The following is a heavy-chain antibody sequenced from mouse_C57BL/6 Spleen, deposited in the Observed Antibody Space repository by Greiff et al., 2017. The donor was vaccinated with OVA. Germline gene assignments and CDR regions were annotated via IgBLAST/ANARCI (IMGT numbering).Heavy chain of an antibody. D-gene: IGHD1-1*01. J-gene: IGHJ4*01. CDR3: AREPFYYGSRGDYAMDY. CDR1: GYTFTSYW. V-gene: IGHV1-52*01. CDR2: IDPSDSET. Sequence: QVQLQQPGAELVRPGSSVKLSCKASGYTFTSYWMHWVKQRPIQGLEWIGNIDPSDSETHYNQKFKDKATLTVDKSSSTAYMQLSSLTSEDSAVYYCAREPFYYGSRGDYAMDYWGQGTSVTVSS.